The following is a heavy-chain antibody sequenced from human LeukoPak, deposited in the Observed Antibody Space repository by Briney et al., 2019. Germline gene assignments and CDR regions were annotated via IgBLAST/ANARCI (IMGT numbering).Heavy chain of an antibody. D-gene: IGHD6-25*01. Sequence: GGSLRLSCAASGFTFSSYTMTWVRQAPGKGLEWISCIIGSGSSTYYADSVKGRFTISRDNFQNTLYLQMNSLRAEDTAVYYCAKGKRLLDYWGQGTLVIV. CDR1: GFTFSSYT. CDR3: AKGKRLLDY. J-gene: IGHJ4*02. V-gene: IGHV3-23*01. CDR2: IIGSGSST.